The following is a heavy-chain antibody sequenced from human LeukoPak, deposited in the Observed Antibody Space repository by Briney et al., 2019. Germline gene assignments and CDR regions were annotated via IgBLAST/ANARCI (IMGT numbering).Heavy chain of an antibody. Sequence: GGSLRLSCAASGFTFSNAWMSWVRQAPGKGLEWVGRIKNKTDGGTTDYAAPVKGRFTISRDDSKNTLYLQMNSLKTEDTAVYYCTVAPEGGDYFDYWGQGTLVTVSS. D-gene: IGHD2-2*01. CDR3: TVAPEGGDYFDY. J-gene: IGHJ4*02. V-gene: IGHV3-15*01. CDR2: IKNKTDGGTT. CDR1: GFTFSNAW.